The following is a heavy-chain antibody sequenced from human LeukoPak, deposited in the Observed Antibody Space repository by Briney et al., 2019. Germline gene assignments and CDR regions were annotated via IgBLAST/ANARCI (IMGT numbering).Heavy chain of an antibody. V-gene: IGHV4-39*01. D-gene: IGHD3-9*01. Sequence: SETLSLTCTVSGDSISSSSYYWGWIRQPPGKGLEWIGSIYYSGSTYYNPSLKSRVTISVDTSKNQFSLKLSSVTAADTAVYYCARHQGQRLRYFDWLPFDYWGQGTLVTVSS. CDR3: ARHQGQRLRYFDWLPFDY. J-gene: IGHJ4*02. CDR2: IYYSGST. CDR1: GDSISSSSYY.